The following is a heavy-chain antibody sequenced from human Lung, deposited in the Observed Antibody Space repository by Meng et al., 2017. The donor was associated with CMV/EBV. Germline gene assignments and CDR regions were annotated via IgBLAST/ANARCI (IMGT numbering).Heavy chain of an antibody. CDR1: GGSISSGGYY. V-gene: IGHV4-31*03. CDR3: ARASYGSGSPLGESWFDP. CDR2: IHSSGST. Sequence: LPESGHTLDTPSQTQSLTCIVSGGSISSGGYYWSWIRQHPGKGLEWIGYIHSSGSTYYNPSLRSRLTISVDTSKNQFSLKLSSVTAADTAVYYCARASYGSGSPLGESWFDPWGQGTLVTVSS. D-gene: IGHD3-10*01. J-gene: IGHJ5*02.